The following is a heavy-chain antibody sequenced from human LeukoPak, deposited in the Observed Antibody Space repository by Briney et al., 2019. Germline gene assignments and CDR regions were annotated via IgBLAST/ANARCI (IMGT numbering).Heavy chain of an antibody. CDR3: ARELREGQYSNYVWFDP. CDR2: ISAYNGNT. Sequence: ASVKVSCKASGYTLTSYGISWVRQAPGQGLEWMGWISAYNGNTNYAQKLQGRVTMTTDTSTSTAYMELRSLRSDDTAVYYCARELREGQYSNYVWFDPWGQGTLVTVSS. J-gene: IGHJ5*02. CDR1: GYTLTSYG. V-gene: IGHV1-18*01. D-gene: IGHD4-11*01.